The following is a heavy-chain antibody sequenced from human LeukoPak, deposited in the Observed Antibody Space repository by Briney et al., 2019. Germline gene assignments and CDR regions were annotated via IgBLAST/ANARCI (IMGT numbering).Heavy chain of an antibody. V-gene: IGHV5-51*01. Sequence: GESLKISCKGSGYSFTSYWIGWVRQMPGEGLEWMGIIYPSDSDTRYSPSFQGQGTISADKSISTAYLQWSSLKASDTAMYYCARVDYYDSSGFNYFDYWGQGTLVTVSS. CDR2: IYPSDSDT. CDR1: GYSFTSYW. D-gene: IGHD3-22*01. CDR3: ARVDYYDSSGFNYFDY. J-gene: IGHJ4*02.